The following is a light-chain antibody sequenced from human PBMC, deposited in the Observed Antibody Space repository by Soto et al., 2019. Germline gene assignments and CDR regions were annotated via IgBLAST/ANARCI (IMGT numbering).Light chain of an antibody. J-gene: IGLJ1*01. V-gene: IGLV2-14*01. CDR1: NSDVGCSNY. CDR3: SSYTSISTLYV. Sequence: QSALTQPASVSGSPGQSITISWTGTNSDVGCSNYVSWYQQHPGKAAELMIYEVSHRPSGVSNRFSGSNSDNTASLTISGLQAEDEADYYCSSYTSISTLYVFGTGTKVTVL. CDR2: EVS.